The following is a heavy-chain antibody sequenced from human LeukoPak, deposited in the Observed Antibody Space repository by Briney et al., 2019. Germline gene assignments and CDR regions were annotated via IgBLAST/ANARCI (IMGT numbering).Heavy chain of an antibody. V-gene: IGHV4-34*01. CDR1: GGSFSGYY. J-gene: IGHJ4*02. Sequence: PSETLSLTCAVYGGSFSGYYWSWIRQPPGKGLEWIGEINHSGSTDHNPSLKSRVTISVDTSKNQFSLKLSSVTAADTAVYYCARIQYYYGSGSYADYWGQGTLVTVSS. CDR2: INHSGST. D-gene: IGHD3-10*01. CDR3: ARIQYYYGSGSYADY.